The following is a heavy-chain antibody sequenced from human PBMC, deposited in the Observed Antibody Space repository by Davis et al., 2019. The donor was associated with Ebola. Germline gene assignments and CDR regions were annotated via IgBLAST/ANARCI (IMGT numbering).Heavy chain of an antibody. V-gene: IGHV4-34*01. CDR2: INHSGST. D-gene: IGHD4-17*01. J-gene: IGHJ4*02. Sequence: GSLRLSCAVYGGSFSGYYWSWIRQPPGKGLEWIGEINHSGSTNYNPSLESRVTISVDTSKNQFSLKVNSATAADTAVYYCARHRDGDFSPCDFWGQGIVVTVSS. CDR1: GGSFSGYY. CDR3: ARHRDGDFSPCDF.